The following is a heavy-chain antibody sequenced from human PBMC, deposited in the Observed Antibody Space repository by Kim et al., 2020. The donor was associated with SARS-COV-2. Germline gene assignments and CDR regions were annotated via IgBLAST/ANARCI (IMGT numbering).Heavy chain of an antibody. D-gene: IGHD6-19*01. J-gene: IGHJ4*02. CDR3: ASIAVAADY. V-gene: IGHV4-34*01. Sequence: GSPNYNPSLKSRVTISVDTSKNQSYRKLGSVPAAETAVYYCASIAVAADYWGQGTLVTVSS. CDR2: GSP.